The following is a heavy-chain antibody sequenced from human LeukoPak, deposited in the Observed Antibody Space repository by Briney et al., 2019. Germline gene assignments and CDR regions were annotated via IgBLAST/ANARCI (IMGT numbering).Heavy chain of an antibody. D-gene: IGHD4-17*01. Sequence: SETLSLTCAVYGGTFSGDYWSWIRQPPGKGLEWIGEINHSGSTNYNPSLKSRVTISVDTSKNQFSLKLSSVTAADTAVYYCARADYGDYYYYYGMDVWGQGTTVTVSS. J-gene: IGHJ6*02. CDR1: GGTFSGDY. CDR2: INHSGST. V-gene: IGHV4-34*01. CDR3: ARADYGDYYYYYGMDV.